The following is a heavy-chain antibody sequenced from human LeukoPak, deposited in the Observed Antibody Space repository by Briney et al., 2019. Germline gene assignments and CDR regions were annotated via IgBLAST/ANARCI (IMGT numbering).Heavy chain of an antibody. CDR3: AGSRGGTQSDY. V-gene: IGHV1-69*13. J-gene: IGHJ4*02. CDR2: IIPIFGTA. D-gene: IGHD3-16*01. CDR1: GGTFSSYA. Sequence: SVKVSCKASGGTFSSYAISWVRRAPGQGLEWMGGIIPIFGTANYAQKFQGRVTITADESTSTAYMELSSLRSDDTAVYYCAGSRGGTQSDYWGQGTLVTVSS.